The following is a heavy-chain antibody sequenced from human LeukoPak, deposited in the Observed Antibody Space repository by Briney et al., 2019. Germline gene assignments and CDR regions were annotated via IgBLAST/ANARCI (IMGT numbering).Heavy chain of an antibody. Sequence: GGSLRLSCAASGFTFSSYSMNWVRQAPGKGLEWVSSISSSSSYIYYADSVKGRFTISRDNAKNSLYLQMNSLRAEDTAVYYCARVSYGHYDALDIWGQGTMVTVSS. V-gene: IGHV3-21*01. CDR3: ARVSYGHYDALDI. J-gene: IGHJ3*02. CDR2: ISSSSSYI. D-gene: IGHD5-18*01. CDR1: GFTFSSYS.